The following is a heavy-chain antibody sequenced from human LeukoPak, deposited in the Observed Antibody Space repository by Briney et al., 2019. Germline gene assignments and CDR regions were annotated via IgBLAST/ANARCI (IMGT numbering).Heavy chain of an antibody. D-gene: IGHD4-11*01. Sequence: GGSLRVSCAASGFTFSGYAMSWVRQAPGKGVECVSAISGSGGSTYYADSVKGRFTISRDNSKNTLCLQMNSLRAEDTAVYYCANPSPYSNYLHFDYWGQGTLVTVSS. CDR2: ISGSGGST. CDR3: ANPSPYSNYLHFDY. J-gene: IGHJ4*02. V-gene: IGHV3-23*01. CDR1: GFTFSGYA.